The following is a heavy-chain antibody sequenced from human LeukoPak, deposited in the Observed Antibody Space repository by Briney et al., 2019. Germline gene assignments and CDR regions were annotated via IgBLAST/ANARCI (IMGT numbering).Heavy chain of an antibody. Sequence: SETLSLTCTVSGSSISSYYWSWIRQPPGKGLEWIGYIYYSGSTNYNPSLKSRVTISVDTSKNQFSLKLSSVTAADPAVYYCAGRFVTIFGAYPLFDYWGQGTLVTVSS. V-gene: IGHV4-59*01. CDR3: AGRFVTIFGAYPLFDY. CDR2: IYYSGST. CDR1: GSSISSYY. D-gene: IGHD3-3*01. J-gene: IGHJ4*02.